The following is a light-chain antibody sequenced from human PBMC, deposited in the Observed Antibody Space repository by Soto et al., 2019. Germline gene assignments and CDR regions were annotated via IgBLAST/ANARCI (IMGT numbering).Light chain of an antibody. CDR3: SSYTTSSTLPI. V-gene: IGLV2-14*01. CDR1: SSDIGGYNH. CDR2: DVS. J-gene: IGLJ2*01. Sequence: QSALTQPASVSGSPGQSITISCTGTSSDIGGYNHVSWYQQHPGKAPKLIIYDVSNRPSGVSDRFSGSKSANAASLTISGLQAEDEDDYYCSSYTTSSTLPIFGGGTKLTVL.